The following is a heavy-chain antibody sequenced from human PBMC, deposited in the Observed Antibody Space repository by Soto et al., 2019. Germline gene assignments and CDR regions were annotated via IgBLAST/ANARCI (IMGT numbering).Heavy chain of an antibody. CDR3: VRNWRYYGGDYYYGMDA. D-gene: IGHD3-10*01. CDR2: IYWDDDE. V-gene: IGHV2-5*02. J-gene: IGHJ6*02. CDR1: GFSLNTGGVG. Sequence: ITLKESGPTLVKPTQTLTLTCTFSGFSLNTGGVGVGWVRQPRGKAMEWLALIYWDDDERYRPSLRSRLNITXDXXXNQXVLTMTNMDPEDTATYYCVRNWRYYGGDYYYGMDAWGQGTTVTVSS.